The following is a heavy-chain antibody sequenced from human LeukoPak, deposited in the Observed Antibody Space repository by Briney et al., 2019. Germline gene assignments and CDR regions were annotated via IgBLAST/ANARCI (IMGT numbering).Heavy chain of an antibody. J-gene: IGHJ6*02. CDR3: ARDTIVATILGYYYYGMDV. CDR2: IYHSGST. Sequence: SETLSLTCAVSGGSISSGGYSWSWIRQPPGKGLEWIGYIYHSGSTCYNPSLKSRVTISVDRSKNQFSLKLSSVTAADTAVYYCARDTIVATILGYYYYGMDVWGQGTTVTVSS. D-gene: IGHD5-12*01. V-gene: IGHV4-30-2*01. CDR1: GGSISSGGYS.